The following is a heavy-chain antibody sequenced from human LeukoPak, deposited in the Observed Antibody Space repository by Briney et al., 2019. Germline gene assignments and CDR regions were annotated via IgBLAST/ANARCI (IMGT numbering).Heavy chain of an antibody. CDR1: GGPFNNYA. V-gene: IGHV1-69*04. Sequence: ASVKVSCKSSGGPFNNYAINWVRQAPGQGLEWMGRIIPSLDYANYAQIRVTITADKSTATAYMELSGLRYEDTAVYYCARRTDHVDDAFDVWGQGTMVTVSS. J-gene: IGHJ3*01. CDR2: IIPSLDYA. D-gene: IGHD3/OR15-3a*01. CDR3: ARRTDHVDDAFDV.